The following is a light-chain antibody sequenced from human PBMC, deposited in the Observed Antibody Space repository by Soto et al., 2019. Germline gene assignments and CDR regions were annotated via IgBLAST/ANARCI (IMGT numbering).Light chain of an antibody. CDR3: TSYTSSANYV. CDR2: DVS. J-gene: IGLJ1*01. CDR1: SSDVGAYDY. Sequence: QSDLTRPASVSGSPGQSIAICCTGTSSDVGAYDYVSWYQQHPGKAPKLMIYDVSNRPSGVSNRFSGSKSANTASLTISGLQAEDEADYYYTSYTSSANYVFVTATKVTV. V-gene: IGLV2-14*01.